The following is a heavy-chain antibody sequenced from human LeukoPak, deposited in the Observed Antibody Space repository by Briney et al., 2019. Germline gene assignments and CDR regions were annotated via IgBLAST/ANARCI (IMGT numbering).Heavy chain of an antibody. V-gene: IGHV4-4*07. J-gene: IGHJ5*02. CDR2: IYTSGNT. D-gene: IGHD6-13*01. CDR1: GGSISSYY. Sequence: SETLSLTCTVSGGSISSYYWSWIRQPAGKGLEWIGRIYTSGNTNYNSSLKSRVTMSVDTSKNQFSLKLSSVTAADTAVYYCARSGAAALNWFDPWGQGTLVTVSS. CDR3: ARSGAAALNWFDP.